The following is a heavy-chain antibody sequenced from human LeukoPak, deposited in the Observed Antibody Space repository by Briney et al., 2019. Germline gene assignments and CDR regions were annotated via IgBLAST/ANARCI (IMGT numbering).Heavy chain of an antibody. CDR2: ISYDGSKK. J-gene: IGHJ5*02. CDR1: GFTFSSYS. Sequence: PGGSLRLSCAASGFTFSSYSMNWVRQAPGKGLQWVAFISYDGSKKHCADSVQGRCTISRDNSKNTLFLQLHSLRADDTAVFYCTQGLLSWGQGTLVTVAA. CDR3: TQGLLS. V-gene: IGHV3-30*02.